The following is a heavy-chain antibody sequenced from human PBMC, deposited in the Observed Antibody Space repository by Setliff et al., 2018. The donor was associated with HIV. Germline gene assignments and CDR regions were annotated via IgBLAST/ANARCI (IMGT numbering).Heavy chain of an antibody. J-gene: IGHJ4*02. V-gene: IGHV1-69-2*01. Sequence: GASVKVSCKTSGYMFIAYGMSWVQQAPGKGLEWMGRVDPKNGKTLYAENLRGRITITADTSTDTAYMELNSLRSEDTAMYYCATLDYYGSQTYNLALHYWGQGTLVTVSS. CDR3: ATLDYYGSQTYNLALHY. CDR1: GYMFIAYG. D-gene: IGHD3-10*01. CDR2: VDPKNGKT.